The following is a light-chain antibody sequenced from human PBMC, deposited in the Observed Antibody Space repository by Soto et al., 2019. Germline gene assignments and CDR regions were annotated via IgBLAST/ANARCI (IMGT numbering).Light chain of an antibody. CDR3: QQYDNLPIT. CDR2: DAS. Sequence: DIQMTQSPSSLSASEGDRVSIRCQASQDIRNYLNWYQQKPGKAPKLLIYDASNLETGVPSRFSGSGSGTHFALTISSLQPEDIATYYCQQYDNLPITFGQGRRLEI. CDR1: QDIRNY. V-gene: IGKV1-33*01. J-gene: IGKJ5*01.